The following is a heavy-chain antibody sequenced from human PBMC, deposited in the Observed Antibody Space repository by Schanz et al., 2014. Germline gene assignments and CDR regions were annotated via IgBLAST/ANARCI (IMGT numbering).Heavy chain of an antibody. CDR2: VFPNGIT. Sequence: QVQLQESGPGLVKPSQTLSLTCTVSGGSIRSGTYYWSWIRQPAGKALEWVGRVFPNGITNYNPSLKRRFTISLDTYKSQFTLALTSLTAADTAVYYCARDTTWRLDLWGRGTLVTVSS. CDR3: ARDTTWRLDL. J-gene: IGHJ2*01. D-gene: IGHD1-1*01. CDR1: GGSIRSGTYY. V-gene: IGHV4-61*02.